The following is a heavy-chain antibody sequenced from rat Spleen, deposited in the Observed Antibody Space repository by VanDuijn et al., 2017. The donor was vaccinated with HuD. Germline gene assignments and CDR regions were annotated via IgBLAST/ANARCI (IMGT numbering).Heavy chain of an antibody. D-gene: IGHD5-1*01. V-gene: IGHV2-45*01. CDR3: ARAPGNGYVMDA. CDR1: GFSLPSYS. CDR2: MWRGGST. J-gene: IGHJ4*01. Sequence: QVQLMESGPGLVQPSETLSLTCTVPGFSLPSYSVHWVRQPPGKGLEWMGVMWRGGSTEYNSALKSRLSISRNTSKNHIFLKMNSLQSEDTATYHCARAPGNGYVMDAWGQGASVTVSS.